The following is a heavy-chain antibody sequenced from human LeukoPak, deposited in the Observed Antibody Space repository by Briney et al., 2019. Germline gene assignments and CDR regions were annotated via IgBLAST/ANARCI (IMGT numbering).Heavy chain of an antibody. D-gene: IGHD3-3*01. Sequence: PGGSLRLSCAASGFTVSSNYMSWVRQAPGKGLEWVSVIYSGGSTYCADSVKGRFTISRDNSKNTLYLQMNSLRAEDTAVYYCAKDPERFLSSYYFDYWGQGTLVTVSS. J-gene: IGHJ4*02. CDR1: GFTVSSNY. CDR2: IYSGGST. CDR3: AKDPERFLSSYYFDY. V-gene: IGHV3-53*01.